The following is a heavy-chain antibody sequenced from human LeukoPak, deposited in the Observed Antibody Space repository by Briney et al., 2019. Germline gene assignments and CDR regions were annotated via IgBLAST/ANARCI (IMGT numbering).Heavy chain of an antibody. D-gene: IGHD3-10*01. J-gene: IGHJ4*02. CDR1: GYTFTSYY. V-gene: IGHV1-3*01. CDR3: ARADPPLLWFGELLSGFDY. Sequence: ASVKVSCKASGYTFTSYYMHWVRQAPGQRLEWMGWINAGNGNTKYSQKFQGRVTITRDTSASTAYMELSSLRSEDTAVYYCARADPPLLWFGELLSGFDYWGQGTLVTVSS. CDR2: INAGNGNT.